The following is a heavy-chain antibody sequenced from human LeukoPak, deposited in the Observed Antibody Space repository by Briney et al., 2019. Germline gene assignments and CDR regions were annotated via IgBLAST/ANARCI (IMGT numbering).Heavy chain of an antibody. V-gene: IGHV3-30-3*01. CDR1: GGSFSGYY. CDR3: ARDALITGTHPPDY. Sequence: LSLTCAVYGGSFSGYYWSWIRQAPGKGLEWVAVISHDGSNKHYADSVKGRFTISRDNPKNTLYLQMNSLRAEDTAVYYCARDALITGTHPPDYWGQGTLVTVSS. D-gene: IGHD1-7*01. J-gene: IGHJ4*02. CDR2: ISHDGSNK.